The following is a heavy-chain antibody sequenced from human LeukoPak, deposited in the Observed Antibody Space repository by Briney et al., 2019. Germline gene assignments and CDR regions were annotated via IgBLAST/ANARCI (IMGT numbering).Heavy chain of an antibody. CDR3: ARVPDYGDYYYYGMDV. V-gene: IGHV4-30-4*01. Sequence: SETLSLTCTVSGGSISSGDYYWSWIRQPPGKGLDWIGYIYYSGSTYYNPSLKSRVTISVDTSKNQFSLKLSSVTAADTAVYYCARVPDYGDYYYYGMDVWGQGTTVTVSS. J-gene: IGHJ6*02. CDR2: IYYSGST. CDR1: GGSISSGDYY. D-gene: IGHD4-17*01.